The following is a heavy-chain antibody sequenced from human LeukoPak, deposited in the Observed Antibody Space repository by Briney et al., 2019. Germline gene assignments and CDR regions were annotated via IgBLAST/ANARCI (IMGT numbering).Heavy chain of an antibody. Sequence: SVKVSCKASGGTFSSYAISWVRQAPGQGLEWMGRIIPILGIANYAQKFQGRVTITADKSTSTAYMELSSLRSEDTAVYYCASTYCSSTSCRFFDYWGQGTLVTVSS. CDR1: GGTFSSYA. V-gene: IGHV1-69*04. CDR2: IIPILGIA. J-gene: IGHJ4*02. CDR3: ASTYCSSTSCRFFDY. D-gene: IGHD2-2*01.